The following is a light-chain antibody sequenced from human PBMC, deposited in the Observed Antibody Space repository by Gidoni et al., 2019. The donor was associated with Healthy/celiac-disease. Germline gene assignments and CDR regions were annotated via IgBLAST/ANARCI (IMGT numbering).Light chain of an antibody. CDR2: DAS. CDR1: QSVSSY. V-gene: IGKV3-11*01. Sequence: EIVLTQSPATLSLSPGERATLSCRASQSVSSYLAWYQQKPGQAPRLLIYDASNRATGIPARFSGSGSGTDFTLTISSLEREDFAVYSCQQRSNWPPITFGQGTRLEIK. CDR3: QQRSNWPPIT. J-gene: IGKJ5*01.